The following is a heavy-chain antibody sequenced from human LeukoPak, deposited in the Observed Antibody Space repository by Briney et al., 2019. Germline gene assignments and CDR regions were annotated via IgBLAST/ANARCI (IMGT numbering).Heavy chain of an antibody. V-gene: IGHV4-59*01. CDR3: ARALLKYCSGGSCAHLAFDY. Sequence: PSETLSLTCTISGGSISSYYWSWIRLPPGKGLEWIGYLSKSGNTNYSPSLKSRVTIFGDTSKNQFFLKLSSVTAADTAVYYCARALLKYCSGGSCAHLAFDYWGQGTLVTVSS. J-gene: IGHJ4*02. CDR1: GGSISSYY. CDR2: LSKSGNT. D-gene: IGHD2-15*01.